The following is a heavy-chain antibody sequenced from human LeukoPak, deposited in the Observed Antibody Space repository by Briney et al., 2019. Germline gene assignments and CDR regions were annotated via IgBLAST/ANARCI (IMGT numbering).Heavy chain of an antibody. D-gene: IGHD3-3*01. CDR3: TKGRFRFHS. Sequence: GGSLRLSCAASGFAFSTFGMSWVRQAPGKGLDWVSGLSHDGDTTYYADSVKGRFTISRDNSKNTLYLQMSNLKAEDTAVYHCTKGRFRFHSWGQGTLVTVSS. CDR2: LSHDGDTT. CDR1: GFAFSTFG. J-gene: IGHJ4*02. V-gene: IGHV3-23*01.